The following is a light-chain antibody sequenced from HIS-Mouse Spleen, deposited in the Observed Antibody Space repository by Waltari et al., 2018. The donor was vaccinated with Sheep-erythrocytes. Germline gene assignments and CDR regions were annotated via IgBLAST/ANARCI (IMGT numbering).Light chain of an antibody. CDR3: QQYDNLLT. J-gene: IGKJ4*01. Sequence: DIQMTQSPSSLSASVGYRVTITCKASQDISNYLNWYQQKPGKAPKLLIYDASNLETGVPSRFSGSGSGTDFTFTISSLQPEDIATYYCQQYDNLLTFGGGTKVEIK. CDR2: DAS. V-gene: IGKV1-33*01. CDR1: QDISNY.